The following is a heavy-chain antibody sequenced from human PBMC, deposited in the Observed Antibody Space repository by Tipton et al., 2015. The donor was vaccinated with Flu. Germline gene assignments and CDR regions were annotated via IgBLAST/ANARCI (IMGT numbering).Heavy chain of an antibody. CDR1: GDSITSGDFF. CDR2: IYTSGSV. J-gene: IGHJ4*02. D-gene: IGHD3-3*01. CDR3: LREGDDFWRAYEES. Sequence: TLSLTCSVSGDSITSGDFFWGWIRQPPGKGMEWIGRIYTSGSVNYNPSLDSRLTISIDPSRNQFSLRLTSVTAADTAVYYCLREGDDFWRAYEESWGQGIPVTVSS. V-gene: IGHV4-61*02.